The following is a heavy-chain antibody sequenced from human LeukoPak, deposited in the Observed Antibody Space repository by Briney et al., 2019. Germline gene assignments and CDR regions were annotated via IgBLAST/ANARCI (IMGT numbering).Heavy chain of an antibody. J-gene: IGHJ4*02. CDR1: GGSISSGGYY. Sequence: ASETLSLTCTVSGGSISSGGYYWSWIRQHPGKGLEWIGYIYYSGSTYYNPSLKSRVTIPVDTSKNQFSLKLSSVTAADTAVYYCARDFGSGAIDYWGQGTLVTVSS. D-gene: IGHD3-10*01. CDR3: ARDFGSGAIDY. CDR2: IYYSGST. V-gene: IGHV4-31*03.